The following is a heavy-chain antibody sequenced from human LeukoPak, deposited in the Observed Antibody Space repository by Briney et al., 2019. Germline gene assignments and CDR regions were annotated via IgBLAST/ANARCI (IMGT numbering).Heavy chain of an antibody. D-gene: IGHD6-19*01. CDR3: ARDTTVASGMQY. CDR2: IYIKST. Sequence: PSETLSLTCTVSGGSISTFSWSWIRQFPGKGLGWIGSIYIKSTNYNPSLKSRVAISVDTSKNQFSLRLDSVTTADTAVYYCARDTTVASGMQYWGQGTLVTVSS. CDR1: GGSISTFS. J-gene: IGHJ4*02. V-gene: IGHV4-59*01.